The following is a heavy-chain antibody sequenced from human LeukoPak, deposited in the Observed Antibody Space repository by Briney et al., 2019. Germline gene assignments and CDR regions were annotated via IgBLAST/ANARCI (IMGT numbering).Heavy chain of an antibody. CDR2: IYYSGST. CDR1: GGSISSYY. V-gene: IGHV4-59*08. CDR3: ARRYRYSSGWYFDN. D-gene: IGHD6-19*01. Sequence: PSETLSFTCTVSGGSISSYYWNWIRQPPGKGLEWIGYIYYSGSTNYNPSLKSRVTISADTSKNQFSLELSSVTAADTAVYYCARRYRYSSGWYFDNWGQGTLVTVSS. J-gene: IGHJ4*02.